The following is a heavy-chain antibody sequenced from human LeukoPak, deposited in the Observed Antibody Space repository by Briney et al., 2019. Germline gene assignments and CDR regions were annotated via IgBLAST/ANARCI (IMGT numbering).Heavy chain of an antibody. D-gene: IGHD3-10*01. Sequence: SETLSLTCTVSGGSISSGDCYFSWIRQPPGKGLEWIGYIHYSGSTFYNLSLKSRVTISVDRSKNQFSLELTSVTAADTAVYFCARGEFVHEYWGQGTLVTVSS. CDR1: GGSISSGDCY. CDR3: ARGEFVHEY. CDR2: IHYSGST. V-gene: IGHV4-30-4*01. J-gene: IGHJ4*02.